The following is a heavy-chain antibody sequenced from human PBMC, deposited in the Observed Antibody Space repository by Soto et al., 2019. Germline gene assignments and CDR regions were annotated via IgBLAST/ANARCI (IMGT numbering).Heavy chain of an antibody. CDR3: ARAHDSMTAVRPLDY. Sequence: EVQVVESGGGLVQPGGSLRLSCAASGFTFSSNWMSWVRQAPGKGLEWVANIKQDGSEEYYVDSVRGRFTISRDNAKNSLYLQINSLRAEDTAVYYCARAHDSMTAVRPLDYWGQGTLVTVSS. CDR2: IKQDGSEE. V-gene: IGHV3-7*05. CDR1: GFTFSSNW. D-gene: IGHD6-6*01. J-gene: IGHJ4*02.